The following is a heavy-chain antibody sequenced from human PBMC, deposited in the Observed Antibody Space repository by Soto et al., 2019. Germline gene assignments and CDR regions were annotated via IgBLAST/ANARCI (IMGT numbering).Heavy chain of an antibody. CDR1: GGTFSSYT. CDR2: IIPILGIA. J-gene: IGHJ5*02. D-gene: IGHD4-17*01. CDR3: ARSAGSTVTTISAWFDP. Sequence: ASVKVSCKASGGTFSSYTISWVRQAPGQGLEWMGRIIPILGIANYAQKFQGRVTITADKSTSTAYMELSSLRSEDTAVYYCARSAGSTVTTISAWFDPWGQGTLVTVSS. V-gene: IGHV1-69*02.